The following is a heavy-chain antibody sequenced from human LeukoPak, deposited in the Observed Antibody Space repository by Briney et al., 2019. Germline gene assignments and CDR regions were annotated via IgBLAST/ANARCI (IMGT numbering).Heavy chain of an antibody. Sequence: PSETLSLTCTVSGGSISNYYWSWIRQPPGKGLEWIGYIYYSGSTNYNPSLKSRVPISVDTSKNQFSLKLSSVTAADTAVYYCARVEMPTTIFDYWGQGALVTVSS. CDR1: GGSISNYY. CDR3: ARVEMPTTIFDY. CDR2: IYYSGST. V-gene: IGHV4-59*01. D-gene: IGHD5-24*01. J-gene: IGHJ4*02.